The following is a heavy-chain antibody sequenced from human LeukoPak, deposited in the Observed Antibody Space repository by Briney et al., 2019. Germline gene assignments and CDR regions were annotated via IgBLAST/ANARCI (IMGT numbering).Heavy chain of an antibody. J-gene: IGHJ5*02. CDR1: GYIFTDYH. CDR3: ARDWGYCSGGNCQIHWFDP. V-gene: IGHV1-2*02. Sequence: VASVKVSCKASGYIFTDYHLHWVRQAPGQGLEWMGWINPNSGDTNYAQKFQDRVTMTRDTSISTAYMELTRLRSDDTALYYCARDWGYCSGGNCQIHWFDPWGQGTLVTVSS. D-gene: IGHD2-15*01. CDR2: INPNSGDT.